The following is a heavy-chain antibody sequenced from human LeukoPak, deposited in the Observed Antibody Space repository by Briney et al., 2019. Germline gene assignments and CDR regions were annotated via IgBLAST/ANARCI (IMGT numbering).Heavy chain of an antibody. D-gene: IGHD6-13*01. CDR1: GYTFTGYY. J-gene: IGHJ4*02. CDR3: ARVVKSPGYSSSWYSY. V-gene: IGHV1-2*02. Sequence: ASVKVSCKASGYTFTGYYMHWVRQAPGQGLEWMGWINPNSGGTNYAQKFQGRVTMTRDASISTAYMELSRLRSDDTAVYYCARVVKSPGYSSSWYSYWGQGTLVTVSS. CDR2: INPNSGGT.